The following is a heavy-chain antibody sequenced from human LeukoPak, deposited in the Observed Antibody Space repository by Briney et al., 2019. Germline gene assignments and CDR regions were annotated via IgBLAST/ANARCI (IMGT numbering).Heavy chain of an antibody. V-gene: IGHV3-7*01. Sequence: GGSLRLSCAASGFTFSSYWMSWVRQAPGKGVEWVANIKQDGSEKYYVDSVKGRFTISRDNAKTSLYLQMTSLRAEDTAVYYCARAHGDYDFWSGTLPDAFDIWGQGTMVTVSS. CDR3: ARAHGDYDFWSGTLPDAFDI. CDR1: GFTFSSYW. D-gene: IGHD3-3*01. J-gene: IGHJ3*02. CDR2: IKQDGSEK.